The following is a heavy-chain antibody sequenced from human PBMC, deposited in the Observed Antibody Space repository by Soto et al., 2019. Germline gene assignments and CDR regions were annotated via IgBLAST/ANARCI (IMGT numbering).Heavy chain of an antibody. CDR1: GGTFSRYS. Sequence: QVQLVQSGAEVKKPGSSVKVSCKASGGTFSRYSISWVRQAPGQGLEWMGGIIPIFGTPHYAEKFQGRLTITADESTSTAYMELRSLRSEDTAMYYCVRDSAARTWFAPWGQGTLVTVSS. D-gene: IGHD6-6*01. V-gene: IGHV1-69*01. CDR3: VRDSAARTWFAP. CDR2: IIPIFGTP. J-gene: IGHJ5*02.